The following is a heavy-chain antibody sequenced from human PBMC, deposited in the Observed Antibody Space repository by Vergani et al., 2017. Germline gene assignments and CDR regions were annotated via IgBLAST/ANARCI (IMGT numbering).Heavy chain of an antibody. CDR1: GYSFTSYW. J-gene: IGHJ4*02. V-gene: IGHV5-51*01. D-gene: IGHD3-22*01. Sequence: EVQLVQSGAEVKKPGESLKISCKGSGYSFTSYWIGWVRQMPGRGLVWMGIIYPGDSDTGYSPSFQVQVTFSADKSISTAYLQWSSLKASDTAMYYCARRYSYDSSGYYYFDYWGQGTLVTVSS. CDR2: IYPGDSDT. CDR3: ARRYSYDSSGYYYFDY.